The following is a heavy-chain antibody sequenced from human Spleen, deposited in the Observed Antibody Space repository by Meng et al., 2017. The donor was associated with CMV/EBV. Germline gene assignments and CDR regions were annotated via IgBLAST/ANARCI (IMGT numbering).Heavy chain of an antibody. CDR1: GGTFSKSA. Sequence: SVKVSCKASGGTFSKSAISWVRHSPGQGLEWMGGVIPVIDVANYAPKFQGRVMLTADKSTGTAYMELRSLRSEDTAVYYCGRDGVMGLEDPNDSSNYHYGMDVWGQGTTVTVSS. CDR2: VIPVIDVA. CDR3: GRDGVMGLEDPNDSSNYHYGMDV. J-gene: IGHJ6*02. D-gene: IGHD1-1*01. V-gene: IGHV1-69*10.